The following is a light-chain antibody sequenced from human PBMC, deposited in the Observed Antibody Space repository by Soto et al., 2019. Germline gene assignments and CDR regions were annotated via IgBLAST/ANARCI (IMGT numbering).Light chain of an antibody. CDR1: SGHSSYA. CDR3: QTWVTGIQV. J-gene: IGLJ2*01. V-gene: IGLV4-69*01. Sequence: QPVLTQSPSASASLGASVKLTCTLSSGHSSYAIAWHQQRPEKGPRYLMKLNSDGSHSKGDGIPDRFSGSSSGAERYLTISSLQSEDEADYYCQTWVTGIQVFGVGTKLTVL. CDR2: LNSDGSH.